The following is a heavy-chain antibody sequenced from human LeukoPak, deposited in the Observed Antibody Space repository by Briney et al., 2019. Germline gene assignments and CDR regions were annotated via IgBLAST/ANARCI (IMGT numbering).Heavy chain of an antibody. D-gene: IGHD6-13*01. CDR1: GGSISSSSYY. CDR2: IYYSGST. V-gene: IGHV4-39*01. J-gene: IGHJ4*02. CDR3: ARRIATAGDY. Sequence: SETLSLTCTVSGGSISSSSYYWGWIRQPPGKGLEWIGSIYYSGSTYYNPSLKSRITISVDTSKNQFSLKLSSVTAADTAVYYCARRIATAGDYWGQGTLVTVSS.